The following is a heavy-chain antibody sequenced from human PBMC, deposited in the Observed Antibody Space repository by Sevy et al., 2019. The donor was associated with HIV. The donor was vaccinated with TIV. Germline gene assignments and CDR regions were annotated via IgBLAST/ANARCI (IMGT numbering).Heavy chain of an antibody. V-gene: IGHV3-15*01. CDR3: TPANRRDGIVVVPFEY. D-gene: IGHD2-15*01. CDR2: IRSKAGGGTT. J-gene: IGHJ4*02. CDR1: GFTFSNAW. Sequence: GGSLRLSCAASGFTFSNAWMSWVRQSPGKGLEWVGRIRSKAGGGTTDYAKIVKGKFTISRDDSSDIIYLKLNILETEDTAVYYCTPANRRDGIVVVPFEYWGQGTLVTVSS.